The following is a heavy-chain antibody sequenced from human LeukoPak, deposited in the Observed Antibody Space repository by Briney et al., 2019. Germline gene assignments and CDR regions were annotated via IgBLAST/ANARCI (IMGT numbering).Heavy chain of an antibody. Sequence: GGSLRLSCAASGFTFSKYAMTWVRQAPGKGLECVSAIGGSVAETYSADSVKGRFTISRDNSKNTLYLQMNSLRAEDTAVYYCARDSLRYFDWLLKRGQRYNWFDPWGQGTLVTVSS. CDR2: IGGSVAET. D-gene: IGHD3-9*01. J-gene: IGHJ5*02. V-gene: IGHV3-23*01. CDR3: ARDSLRYFDWLLKRGQRYNWFDP. CDR1: GFTFSKYA.